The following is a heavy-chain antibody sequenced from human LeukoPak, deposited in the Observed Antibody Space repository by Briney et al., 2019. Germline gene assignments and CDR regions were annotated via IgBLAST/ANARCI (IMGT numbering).Heavy chain of an antibody. CDR1: GGSISSYY. J-gene: IGHJ5*02. V-gene: IGHV4-59*01. Sequence: KPSETLSLTCTVSGGSISSYYWSWIRQPPGKGLEWIGYIYYSGSTNYNPSLKSRVTISVDTSKNQFSLKLSSVTAADTAVYYCARDRMRGDSSGYGYNWFDPWGQGTLVAVSS. CDR3: ARDRMRGDSSGYGYNWFDP. D-gene: IGHD3-22*01. CDR2: IYYSGST.